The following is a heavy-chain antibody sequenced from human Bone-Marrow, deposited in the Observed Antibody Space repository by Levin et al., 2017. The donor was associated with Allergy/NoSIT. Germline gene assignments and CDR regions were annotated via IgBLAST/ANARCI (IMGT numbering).Heavy chain of an antibody. CDR3: VRDSRTSCTNGICAFDY. V-gene: IGHV3-48*01. J-gene: IGHJ4*02. D-gene: IGHD2-8*01. Sequence: ETLSLTCAASGFTFISYSMNWVRQGPGQGLEWLSYISSSSSSIYYADSVKGRFTISRDNAKRSLYLQMDSLRVQDTATYYCVRDSRTSCTNGICAFDYWGQGTLVTVSS. CDR2: ISSSSSSI. CDR1: GFTFISYS.